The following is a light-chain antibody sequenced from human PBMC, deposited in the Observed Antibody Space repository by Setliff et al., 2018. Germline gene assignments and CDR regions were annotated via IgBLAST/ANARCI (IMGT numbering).Light chain of an antibody. J-gene: IGLJ2*01. Sequence: QSALTQPPSVSAAPGQKVTISCSGSSSNIGTAYVSWYQHLPGTAPQVLIYHNDNRPSEISDRFSGSKSGTSATLAITGLQTEDEGDYYCAAWDSSLAEVVFGGGTKGTVL. CDR3: AAWDSSLAEVV. V-gene: IGLV1-51*01. CDR1: SSNIGTAY. CDR2: HND.